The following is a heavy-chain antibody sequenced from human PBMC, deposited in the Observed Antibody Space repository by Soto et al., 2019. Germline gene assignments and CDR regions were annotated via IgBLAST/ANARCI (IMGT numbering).Heavy chain of an antibody. V-gene: IGHV3-11*03. D-gene: IGHD6-19*01. CDR2: ISSSSSYT. CDR3: AHRPIVVSGTRGFAWFDP. CDR1: GFTFNDSY. Sequence: GGSLRLSYAASGFTFNDSYMNWIRQAPGKGLEWVSYISSSSSYTNYADSVKSRLTITKDTSKNQVVLTMTNMDPVDTATYYCAHRPIVVSGTRGFAWFDPGAREPWSPSPQ. J-gene: IGHJ5*02.